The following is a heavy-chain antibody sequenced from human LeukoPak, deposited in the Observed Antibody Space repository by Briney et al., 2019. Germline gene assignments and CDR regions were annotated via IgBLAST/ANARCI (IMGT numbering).Heavy chain of an antibody. CDR3: ATDPLRNRYSSGWYNWFDP. V-gene: IGHV1-24*01. CDR1: GYTLTELS. CDR2: FDPEDGET. D-gene: IGHD6-19*01. J-gene: IGHJ5*02. Sequence: ASVKVSCKVSGYTLTELSMHWVRQAPGKGLEWMGGFDPEDGETIYAQKFQGRVTMTEDTSTDTAYMELSSLRPEDTAVYYCATDPLRNRYSSGWYNWFDPWGQGTLVTVSS.